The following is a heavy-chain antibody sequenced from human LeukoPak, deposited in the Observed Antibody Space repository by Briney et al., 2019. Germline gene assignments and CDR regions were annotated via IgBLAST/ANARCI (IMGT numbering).Heavy chain of an antibody. CDR2: IRTDGGEK. V-gene: IGHV3-30*02. Sequence: GGSLRLSCAATGFTFRNYGMHWARQAPGKGLEWVASIRTDGGEKYHADSVQGRFSISRDNSKNTLYLQMDSLRAEDTALYYCARGFAVAAASYYFGLDVWGQGTTVTVSS. CDR3: ARGFAVAAASYYFGLDV. CDR1: GFTFRNYG. J-gene: IGHJ6*02. D-gene: IGHD2-2*01.